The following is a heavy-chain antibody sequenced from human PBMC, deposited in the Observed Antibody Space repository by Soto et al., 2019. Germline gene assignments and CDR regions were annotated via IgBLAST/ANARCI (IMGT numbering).Heavy chain of an antibody. CDR1: GGSISSGGYS. D-gene: IGHD4-17*01. V-gene: IGHV4-30-2*01. Sequence: QLQLQESGSGLVKPSQTLSLTCAVSGGSISSGGYSCNWIRQPPGKGLEWIGYIYHSGSTYYNPSLKSRVTISVDRSKNHFSRKLSSVPAADTAVYSWARGMTTVTTFDYWGQGTLVTVSS. J-gene: IGHJ4*02. CDR2: IYHSGST. CDR3: ARGMTTVTTFDY.